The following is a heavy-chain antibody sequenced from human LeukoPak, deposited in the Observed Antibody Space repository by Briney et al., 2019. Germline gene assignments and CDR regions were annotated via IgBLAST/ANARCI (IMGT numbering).Heavy chain of an antibody. V-gene: IGHV7-4-1*02. CDR2: INTNTWNP. J-gene: IGHJ6*03. CDR3: ARGREGTYWYYYYYMDV. Sequence: ASVKVSCKASGYTFTSYAMNWVRQAPGQGLEWMGWINTNTWNPTYSQGLKGRFVCSLDTSVSTAYLQISSLKAEDTAVYYCARGREGTYWYYYYYMDVWGKGTTVTISS. D-gene: IGHD1-26*01. CDR1: GYTFTSYA.